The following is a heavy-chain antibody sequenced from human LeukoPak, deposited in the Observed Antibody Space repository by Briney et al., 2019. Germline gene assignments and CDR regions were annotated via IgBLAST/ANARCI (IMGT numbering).Heavy chain of an antibody. CDR2: IIPIFGTA. CDR1: GGTFSSYA. Sequence: SVKVSCKASGGTFSSYAISWVRQAPGQGLEWMGGIIPIFGTANYAQKFQGRVTITTDESTSTAYMELSSLRSEDTAVYYCARVASSYSSSSLPYYYYYYMDVWGKGTTVTVSS. V-gene: IGHV1-69*05. D-gene: IGHD6-6*01. J-gene: IGHJ6*03. CDR3: ARVASSYSSSSLPYYYYYYMDV.